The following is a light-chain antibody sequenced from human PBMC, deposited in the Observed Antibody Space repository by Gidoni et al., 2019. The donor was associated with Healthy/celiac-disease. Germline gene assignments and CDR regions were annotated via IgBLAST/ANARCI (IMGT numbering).Light chain of an antibody. J-gene: IGKJ4*01. CDR3: QQNDNLPPT. Sequence: DIQMTQSPSSLSASVGDRVTITCQASEDISNYLNWYQQKPGKAPKLLIYDASNLETGVPSRFSGIGSGTDFTFTISSLQPEDIATDYCQQNDNLPPTFGGGTKVEIK. CDR1: EDISNY. CDR2: DAS. V-gene: IGKV1-33*01.